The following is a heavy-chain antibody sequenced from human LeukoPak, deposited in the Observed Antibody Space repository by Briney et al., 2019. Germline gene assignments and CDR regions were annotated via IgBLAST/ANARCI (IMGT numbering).Heavy chain of an antibody. J-gene: IGHJ5*02. CDR2: IYHSGST. Sequence: SETLSLTCAVSGVSISSSNWWSWVRQPPRKGLEWIGAIYHSGSTNYNPSLKSRVTISADKSKNQFSLKLSSVPAADTAVYYCARESPTVTTHWFAPWGQGTLVTVSS. CDR3: ARESPTVTTHWFAP. V-gene: IGHV4-4*02. CDR1: GVSISSSNW. D-gene: IGHD4-17*01.